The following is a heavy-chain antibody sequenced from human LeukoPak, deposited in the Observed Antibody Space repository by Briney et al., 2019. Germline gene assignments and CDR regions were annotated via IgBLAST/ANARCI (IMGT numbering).Heavy chain of an antibody. V-gene: IGHV4-38-2*01. CDR1: GYSISSGYY. Sequence: SETLSLTCAVSGYSISSGYYWGWIRQPPGKGLEWLGSIYHSGSTYYNPSLKSRVTISVDTSKNQFSLKLNSVTAADTAVYYCARHDSGRLPSYFDYWGQGTLVTVSS. CDR2: IYHSGST. D-gene: IGHD2-15*01. J-gene: IGHJ4*02. CDR3: ARHDSGRLPSYFDY.